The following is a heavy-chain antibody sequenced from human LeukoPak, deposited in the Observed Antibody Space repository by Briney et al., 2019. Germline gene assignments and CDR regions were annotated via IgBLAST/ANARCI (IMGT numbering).Heavy chain of an antibody. J-gene: IGHJ2*01. Sequence: GASVKVSCKASGYTFTGYYIHWVRQAPGQGLEWMGWINPNTGDTNFAQKFQGRVAMTRDTSLSTAYMDLSRLTSDDTAIYYCARDWPGISLHFGLWGRGTLITVSS. D-gene: IGHD2-15*01. CDR1: GYTFTGYY. CDR3: ARDWPGISLHFGL. V-gene: IGHV1-2*02. CDR2: INPNTGDT.